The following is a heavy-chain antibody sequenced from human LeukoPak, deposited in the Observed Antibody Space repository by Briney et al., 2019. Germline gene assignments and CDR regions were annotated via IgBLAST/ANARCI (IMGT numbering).Heavy chain of an antibody. CDR1: EFTFSSYW. CDR2: INSDGSST. Sequence: GGSLRLSCAASEFTFSSYWMHWVRQAPGEGLVWVSRINSDGSSTSYADSVKGRFTISRDNAKNTLYLQMNSLRAEDTAVYYCARGNSGSRSIPFDYWGQGSLVTVSS. CDR3: ARGNSGSRSIPFDY. J-gene: IGHJ4*02. D-gene: IGHD1-26*01. V-gene: IGHV3-74*01.